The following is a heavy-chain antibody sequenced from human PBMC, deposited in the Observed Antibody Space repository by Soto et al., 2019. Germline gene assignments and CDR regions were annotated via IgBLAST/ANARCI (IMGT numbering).Heavy chain of an antibody. V-gene: IGHV3-23*01. CDR3: AKRAAGTSFDY. CDR1: GFTFSSYA. J-gene: IGHJ4*02. Sequence: EVQLLESGGGLVQPGGSQRLSRAASGFTFSSYAMSWVRQAPVKGLEWASVISGSGGSTYYADSGKGRFTISRDNSKNTLYLQMNSLGAEDTGVYYCAKRAAGTSFDYWGQGTLVTVSS. D-gene: IGHD6-13*01. CDR2: ISGSGGST.